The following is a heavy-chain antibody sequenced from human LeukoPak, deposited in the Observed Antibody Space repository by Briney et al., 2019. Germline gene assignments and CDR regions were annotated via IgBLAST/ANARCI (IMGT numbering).Heavy chain of an antibody. Sequence: ASVKVSCKTSGYTFTSFDIHWVRQAPGQGLEWMGWFSPYNGDTKHAPKLKGRVTLTVDTLTSTAYMELRTLISDDTATYYCAIGQGVITWGGADVYDVWGQGTTVIVS. J-gene: IGHJ3*01. CDR2: FSPYNGDT. CDR3: AIGQGVITWGGADVYDV. CDR1: GYTFTSFD. V-gene: IGHV1-18*01. D-gene: IGHD3-16*01.